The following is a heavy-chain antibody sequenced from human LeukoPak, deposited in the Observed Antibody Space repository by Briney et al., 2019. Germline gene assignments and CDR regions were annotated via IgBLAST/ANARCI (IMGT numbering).Heavy chain of an antibody. D-gene: IGHD6-6*01. Sequence: GGSLRLSCAASGFTFSDYDMHWVRQVSGKGLEWVSTIGSDGFTYYPASVKGRFTISRENAKAFLHLQMNSLTAGDTAVYYCSRENPSLVAMDVWGQGTTVTVSS. J-gene: IGHJ6*02. CDR2: IGSDGFT. CDR3: SRENPSLVAMDV. V-gene: IGHV3-13*01. CDR1: GFTFSDYD.